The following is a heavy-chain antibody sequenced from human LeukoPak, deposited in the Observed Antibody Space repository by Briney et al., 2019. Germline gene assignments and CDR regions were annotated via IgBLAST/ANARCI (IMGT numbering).Heavy chain of an antibody. J-gene: IGHJ4*02. CDR2: INTNSGGT. V-gene: IGHV1-2*06. CDR1: GYTFTGYY. CDR3: ARDRWLVTMVRGVIIDY. Sequence: GSVKVSCKASGYTFTGYYKHWVRQAPGQGREWMGRINTNSGGTNYAQKFQGRVTMTRDTSISTAYMELRRLRSDDTAVYYCARDRWLVTMVRGVIIDYWGQGTLVTVSS. D-gene: IGHD3-10*01.